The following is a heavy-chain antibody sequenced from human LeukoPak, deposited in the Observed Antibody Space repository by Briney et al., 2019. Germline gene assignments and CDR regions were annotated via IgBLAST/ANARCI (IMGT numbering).Heavy chain of an antibody. CDR3: ARAPSFVDYYYYGMDV. V-gene: IGHV4-59*01. J-gene: IGHJ6*02. CDR1: GGSISSYY. CDR2: IYYSGSA. D-gene: IGHD3-16*01. Sequence: SETLSLTCTVSGGSISSYYWSWIRQPPGKGLEWIGYIYYSGSANYNPSLKSRVTISVDTSKNQFSLKLSSVTAADTAVYYCARAPSFVDYYYYGMDVWGQGTAVTVSS.